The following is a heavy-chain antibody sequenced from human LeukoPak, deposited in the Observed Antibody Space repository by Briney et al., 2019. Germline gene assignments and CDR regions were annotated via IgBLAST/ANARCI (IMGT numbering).Heavy chain of an antibody. D-gene: IGHD2-15*01. CDR2: IYYSGST. CDR1: GGSISSYY. V-gene: IGHV4-59*12. Sequence: PSETLSLTCTVSGGSISSYYWSWIRQPPGIKRLEWIGYIYYSGSTYYNPSLKSRVTISVDTSKNQFSLKLSSVTAADTAVYYCASLGYCSGGSCSRWGQGTLVTVSS. CDR3: ASLGYCSGGSCSR. J-gene: IGHJ4*02.